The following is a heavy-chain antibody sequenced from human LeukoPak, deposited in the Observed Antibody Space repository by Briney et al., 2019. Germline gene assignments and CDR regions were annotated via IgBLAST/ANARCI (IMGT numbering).Heavy chain of an antibody. V-gene: IGHV4-59*08. D-gene: IGHD5-12*01. CDR1: GGSISSYY. CDR2: IYYSGST. J-gene: IGHJ4*02. CDR3: ARLRATIDY. Sequence: PSETLSLTCTVSGGSISSYYWSWIRQPPGKGLEWIGYIYYSGSTNYNPSLKSRVTISVDTSKNQFSLKLSSVTAADTAVYYCARLRATIDYWGQGTLVTASS.